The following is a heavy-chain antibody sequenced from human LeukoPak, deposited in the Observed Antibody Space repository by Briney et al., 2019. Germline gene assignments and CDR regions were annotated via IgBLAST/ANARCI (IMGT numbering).Heavy chain of an antibody. CDR1: GGSISSSSNY. CDR2: IKQDGSEK. Sequence: PSETLSLTCTVSGGSISSSSNYWDWIRQPPGKGLEWVANIKQDGSEKYYVDSVKGRFTISRDNAKNSLYLQMNSLRAEDTAMYYCAKGALRYSSCYDYWGQGTPVTVSS. V-gene: IGHV3-7*03. J-gene: IGHJ4*02. D-gene: IGHD6-25*01. CDR3: AKGALRYSSCYDY.